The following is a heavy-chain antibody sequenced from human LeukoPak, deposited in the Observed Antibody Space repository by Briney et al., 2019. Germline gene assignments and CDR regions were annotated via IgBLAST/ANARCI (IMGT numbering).Heavy chain of an antibody. Sequence: SETLSLTCTVSGYSISSGCYWGWIRQPPGKGLEWIGSIYHSGSTYYNASLKSRVTISVDTSKNQFSLKVSSVTAADTAVYYCARDRVSSGSRGVVDYWGQGTLVTVSS. D-gene: IGHD3-22*01. V-gene: IGHV4-38-2*02. J-gene: IGHJ4*02. CDR2: IYHSGST. CDR3: ARDRVSSGSRGVVDY. CDR1: GYSISSGCY.